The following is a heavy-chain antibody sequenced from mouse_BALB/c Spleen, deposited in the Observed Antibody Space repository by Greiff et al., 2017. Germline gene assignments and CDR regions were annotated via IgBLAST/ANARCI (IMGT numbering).Heavy chain of an antibody. J-gene: IGHJ3*01. CDR1: GFTFSSYG. CDR3: ARQSAY. V-gene: IGHV5-6-3*01. Sequence: EVQRVESGGGLVQPGGSLKLSCAASGFTFSSYGMSWVRQTPDKRLELVATINSNGGSTYYPDSVKGRFTISRDNAKNTLYLQMSSLKSEDTAMYYCARQSAYWGQGTLVTVSA. CDR2: INSNGGST.